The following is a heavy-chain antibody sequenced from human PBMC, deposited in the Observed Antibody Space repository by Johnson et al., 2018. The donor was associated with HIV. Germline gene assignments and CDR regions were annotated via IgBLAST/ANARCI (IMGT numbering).Heavy chain of an antibody. CDR2: IRSKANSYAT. D-gene: IGHD2-21*01. V-gene: IGHV3-73*02. CDR1: GFTFSGSA. CDR3: ASSQGSGEGAFDI. J-gene: IGHJ3*02. Sequence: VQLVESGGGLVQPGGSLKLSCAASGFTFSGSAMHWVRQASGKGLEWVGRIRSKANSYATAYAASVKGRFTISRDDSKNTAYLQMNSLKTEDTAVYYCASSQGSGEGAFDIWGQGTMVTVSS.